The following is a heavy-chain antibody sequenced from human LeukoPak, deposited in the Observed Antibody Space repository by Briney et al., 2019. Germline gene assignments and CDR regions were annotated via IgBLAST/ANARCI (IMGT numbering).Heavy chain of an antibody. CDR1: GYTFTSYD. J-gene: IGHJ4*02. V-gene: IGHV1-8*01. D-gene: IGHD7-27*01. CDR2: MSPNSGNT. Sequence: ASVKVSCKASGYTFTSYDINWVRQATGQGLEWMGWMSPNSGNTGYAQKFQGRVTMTRDTSIGTAYLELSSLKSEDTAVYYCARTPLNWGADYWGQGTLVTVSS. CDR3: ARTPLNWGADY.